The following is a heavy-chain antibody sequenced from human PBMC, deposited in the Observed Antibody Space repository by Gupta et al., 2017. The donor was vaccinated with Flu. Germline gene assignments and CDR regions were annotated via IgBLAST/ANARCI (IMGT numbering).Heavy chain of an antibody. V-gene: IGHV3-30*18. CDR3: AKDWKWNYNNYGMNV. CDR1: GFSFSTYG. CDR2: TSYDGSSK. Sequence: QEQVVESGGCVVQPGRSRGLSCAASGFSFSTYGINWVRQAPGKGLEWVAVTSYDGSSKDYADSVKGRFTISRDNSKNTLYLQMNSLRTEDTAVYHCAKDWKWNYNNYGMNVWGQGTTVTVSS. D-gene: IGHD5-24*01. J-gene: IGHJ6*02.